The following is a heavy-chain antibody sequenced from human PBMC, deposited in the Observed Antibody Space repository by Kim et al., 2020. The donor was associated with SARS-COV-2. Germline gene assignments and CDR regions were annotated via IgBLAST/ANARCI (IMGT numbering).Heavy chain of an antibody. CDR2: IYYSGST. CDR1: GGSITNYF. V-gene: IGHV4-59*13. J-gene: IGHJ4*02. D-gene: IGHD6-25*01. CDR3: ARAAVRLPHY. Sequence: SETLSLTCTVSGGSITNYFWSWIRQPPGKGLEWIGYIYYSGSTNFNPSLKSRVTITVDTSKNQFSLNLSPVTAADTAVYYCARAAVRLPHYRGQGTLV.